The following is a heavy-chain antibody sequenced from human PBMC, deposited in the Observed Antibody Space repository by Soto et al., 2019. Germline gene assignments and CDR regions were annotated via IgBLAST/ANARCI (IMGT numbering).Heavy chain of an antibody. J-gene: IGHJ4*02. V-gene: IGHV4-30-2*01. CDR1: GCSISSGGYS. D-gene: IGHD3-10*01. CDR2: IYHSGST. CDR3: ARAIGWFGELLGGYYFDY. Sequence: SETLSLTCAVSGCSISSGGYSWSWIRQPPGKGLEWIGYIYHSGSTYYNPSLKSRVTISVDRSKNQFSLKLSSVTAADTAVYYCARAIGWFGELLGGYYFDYWGQGTLVTVSS.